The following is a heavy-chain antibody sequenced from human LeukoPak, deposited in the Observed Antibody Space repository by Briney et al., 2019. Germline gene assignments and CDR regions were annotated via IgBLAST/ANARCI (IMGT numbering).Heavy chain of an antibody. CDR1: GGSISSGSYY. Sequence: SQTLSLTCTVSGGSISSGSYYWTWIRQPAGKGLEWIGRISTSGRTNFNPSLKSRVTISIDTSKNQFSLKLTSVTAADTAVYYCARGPSGYSSGWYRAFDIWGQGTMVTVSS. CDR2: ISTSGRT. D-gene: IGHD6-19*01. J-gene: IGHJ3*02. CDR3: ARGPSGYSSGWYRAFDI. V-gene: IGHV4-61*02.